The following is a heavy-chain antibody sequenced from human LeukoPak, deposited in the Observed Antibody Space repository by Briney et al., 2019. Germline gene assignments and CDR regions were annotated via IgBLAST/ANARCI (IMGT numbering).Heavy chain of an antibody. CDR2: IWYDGSYQ. Sequence: GGSWRLSLPGSGSPFSSYGLHWSGQAPAKGLEWVAVIWYDGSYQYYADSVRGRFTISRDNSKNTLYLQMNSLRAEDTAVYYCARRLVVITTRIDAFDIWGQGTMVTVSS. J-gene: IGHJ3*02. D-gene: IGHD3-22*01. CDR1: GSPFSSYG. CDR3: ARRLVVITTRIDAFDI. V-gene: IGHV3-33*01.